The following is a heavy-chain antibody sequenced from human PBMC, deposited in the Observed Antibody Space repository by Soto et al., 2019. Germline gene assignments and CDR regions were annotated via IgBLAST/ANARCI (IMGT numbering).Heavy chain of an antibody. CDR3: ARETNYYYGMDV. Sequence: QLQLQESGSGLVKPSQTLSLTCAVSGGSISSGGYSWSWIRQPPGKGLEWIGYIYHSGSTYYNPSLKGRVTISVDRSKNQFSLKQSSVTAADPAVYYCARETNYYYGMDVWGQGTTVTVSS. V-gene: IGHV4-30-2*01. J-gene: IGHJ6*02. CDR2: IYHSGST. CDR1: GGSISSGGYS.